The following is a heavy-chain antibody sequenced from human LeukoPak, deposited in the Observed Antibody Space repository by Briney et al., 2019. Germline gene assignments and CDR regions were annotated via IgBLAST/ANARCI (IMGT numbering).Heavy chain of an antibody. J-gene: IGHJ4*02. V-gene: IGHV3-49*04. D-gene: IGHD3-22*01. CDR3: TRERGAYYCDSSGYYYAY. CDR1: GFTFGDYA. CDR2: IRSKAYGGTT. Sequence: PGGSLRLSCTASGFTFGDYAMSWVRQAPGKGLEWVGFIRSKAYGGTTEYAASVKGRFTISRDDSKSIAYLQMNSLKTEDTAVYYCTRERGAYYCDSSGYYYAYWGQGTLVTVSS.